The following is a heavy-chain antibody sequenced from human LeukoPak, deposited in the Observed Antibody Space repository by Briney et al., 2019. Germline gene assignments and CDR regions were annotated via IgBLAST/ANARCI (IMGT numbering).Heavy chain of an antibody. CDR3: ARHDSSGWTLPY. D-gene: IGHD6-19*01. Sequence: PSETLSLTCTVSGDSISSYSWSWIRQPPGKGLEYIGYIYYSGSTNYNPSLKSRVTISVDTSKNQFSLKLSSVSAADTAVYYCARHDSSGWTLPYWGLGTLVTVSS. CDR1: GDSISSYS. J-gene: IGHJ4*02. V-gene: IGHV4-59*08. CDR2: IYYSGST.